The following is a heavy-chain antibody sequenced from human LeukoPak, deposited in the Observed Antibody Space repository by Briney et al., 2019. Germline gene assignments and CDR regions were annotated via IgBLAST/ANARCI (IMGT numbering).Heavy chain of an antibody. D-gene: IGHD6-19*01. V-gene: IGHV3-21*01. CDR1: GFTFSSYS. CDR2: ISSSSSYI. Sequence: GGSLRLSCAASGFTFSSYSMNWVRQAPGKGLEWVSSISSSSSYIYYADSVKGRFTISRDNAKNSPYLQMNSLRAEDTAIYYCARCSGWAFKNWGQGTLVTVSS. J-gene: IGHJ4*02. CDR3: ARCSGWAFKN.